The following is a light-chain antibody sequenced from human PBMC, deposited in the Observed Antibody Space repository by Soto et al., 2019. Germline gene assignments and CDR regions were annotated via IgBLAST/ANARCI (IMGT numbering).Light chain of an antibody. Sequence: QSALAQPASVSGSPGQSITISCTGSSSDVGIYSLVSWYQQHPGTAPKLMIYEGSKRPSGVSNRFSGSKSGNTASLTISGLQAEDEADYYCTSYTITSNYVFGNGTKVTV. CDR1: SSDVGIYSL. V-gene: IGLV2-14*02. CDR2: EGS. CDR3: TSYTITSNYV. J-gene: IGLJ1*01.